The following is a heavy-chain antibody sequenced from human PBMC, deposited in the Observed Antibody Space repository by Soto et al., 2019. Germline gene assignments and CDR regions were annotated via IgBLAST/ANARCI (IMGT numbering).Heavy chain of an antibody. D-gene: IGHD1-26*01. J-gene: IGHJ4*02. CDR3: ARREIQGPIDY. CDR2: IYYSGTT. CDR1: GYSISSSNW. Sequence: QVQLQESGPGLVKPSDTLSLTCAGSGYSISSSNWWGWIRQPPGKGLKWIGYIYYSGTTYYNPSLKSRVTMSVDTSKNQFSLKLTSVTAVDTAVYYCARREIQGPIDYWGQGTLVTVSS. V-gene: IGHV4-28*01.